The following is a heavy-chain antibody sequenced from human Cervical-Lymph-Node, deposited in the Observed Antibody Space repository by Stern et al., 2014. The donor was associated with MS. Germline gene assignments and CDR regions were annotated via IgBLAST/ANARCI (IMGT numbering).Heavy chain of an antibody. V-gene: IGHV1-2*02. J-gene: IGHJ4*02. CDR3: ARGLEGIVGALDY. CDR2: INPNSGGT. Sequence: QVQLVQSGAEVKKPGASVKASCKASGYTFTGYYMHWVRQAPGQGPEWMGWINPNSGGTSYAPKFQGRVTMTRDTSISTAFMELSRLRSDDTAVYYCARGLEGIVGALDYWGQGTLVTASS. D-gene: IGHD1-26*01. CDR1: GYTFTGYY.